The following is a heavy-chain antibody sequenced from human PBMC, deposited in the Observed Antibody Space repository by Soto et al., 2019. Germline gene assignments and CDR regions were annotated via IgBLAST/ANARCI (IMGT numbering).Heavy chain of an antibody. D-gene: IGHD6-13*01. Sequence: GGSLRLSCAASGFTFSSYAMHWVRQAPGKGLEWVAVISYDGSNKYYADSVKGRFTISRDNSKNTLYLQMNSLRAEDTAVYYCAREEGGAYSSPAYYYYYGMDVWGQGTTVTVSS. J-gene: IGHJ6*02. CDR1: GFTFSSYA. V-gene: IGHV3-30-3*01. CDR2: ISYDGSNK. CDR3: AREEGGAYSSPAYYYYYGMDV.